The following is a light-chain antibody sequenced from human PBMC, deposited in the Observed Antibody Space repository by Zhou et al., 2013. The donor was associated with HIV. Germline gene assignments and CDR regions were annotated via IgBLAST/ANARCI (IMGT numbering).Light chain of an antibody. V-gene: IGKV1-5*03. Sequence: DIQMTQSPSTLSASVGDRVTITCRASQSISSWLAWYQQKPGKAPKLLIYKAPSLQSGVPSRFSGSGSGTEFTLTISSLQPDDFATYYCQQYNSYSGCTFGQGTKLEIK. J-gene: IGKJ2*02. CDR3: QQYNSYSGCT. CDR1: QSISSW. CDR2: KAP.